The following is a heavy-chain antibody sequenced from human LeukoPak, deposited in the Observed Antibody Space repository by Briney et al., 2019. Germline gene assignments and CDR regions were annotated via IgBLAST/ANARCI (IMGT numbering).Heavy chain of an antibody. V-gene: IGHV3-30*04. Sequence: GGSLRLSCEASGFTFSNYIMHWVRQAPGKGLDWVAVTLEDGRYQSYSDSVKGRFTISRDNSKNTLFLQMNSLRGEDTAVYYCVRVRGGGFRTADSWGQGTLVTVSS. CDR1: GFTFSNYI. CDR2: TLEDGRYQ. D-gene: IGHD1-14*01. CDR3: VRVRGGGFRTADS. J-gene: IGHJ4*02.